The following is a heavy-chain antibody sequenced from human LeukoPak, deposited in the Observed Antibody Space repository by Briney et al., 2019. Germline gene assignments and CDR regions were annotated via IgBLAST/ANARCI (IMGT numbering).Heavy chain of an antibody. CDR2: IYPGDSDT. J-gene: IGHJ4*02. V-gene: IGHV5-51*01. CDR1: GYSFTSYW. CDR3: ARQPGNPYYLDSRGYYHFDY. Sequence: GESLKISCKGSGYSFTSYWIGWVRQMPGKGLEWMGIIYPGDSDTRYSPSFQGQVTISADKSISTAYLQWSSLKASDTAMYYCARQPGNPYYLDSRGYYHFDYWGQGTLVNVSS. D-gene: IGHD3-22*01.